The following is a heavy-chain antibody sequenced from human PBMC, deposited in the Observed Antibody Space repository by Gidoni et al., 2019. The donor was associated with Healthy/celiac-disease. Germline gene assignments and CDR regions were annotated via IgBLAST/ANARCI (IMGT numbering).Heavy chain of an antibody. V-gene: IGHV4-59*01. D-gene: IGHD2-2*01. Sequence: QVQLQESGPGLVKPSETLSLTCTVSGGSISSYYWSWIRQPPGKGLEWIGYIYYSGSTNYNPSLKSRVTISVDTSKNQFSLKLSSVTAADTAVYYCARPLFGTAAGVGWFDPWGQGTLVTVSS. CDR3: ARPLFGTAAGVGWFDP. J-gene: IGHJ5*02. CDR1: GGSISSYY. CDR2: IYYSGST.